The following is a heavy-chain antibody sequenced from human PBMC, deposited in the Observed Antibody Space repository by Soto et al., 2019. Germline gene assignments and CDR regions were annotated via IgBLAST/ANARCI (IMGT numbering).Heavy chain of an antibody. D-gene: IGHD3-22*01. CDR2: ISYDGSKK. V-gene: IGHV3-30*18. J-gene: IGHJ4*02. CDR1: EFTFSSYG. Sequence: GGSLRLSCAASEFTFSSYGIHWVRQAPGKGLEWVAVISYDGSKKNYLDSVKGRFTISRDNSKNTMYLEMNSLRAEDTAVYYCSKDKFYHHSSGYYDVYDWGQGGLVTVSS. CDR3: SKDKFYHHSSGYYDVYD.